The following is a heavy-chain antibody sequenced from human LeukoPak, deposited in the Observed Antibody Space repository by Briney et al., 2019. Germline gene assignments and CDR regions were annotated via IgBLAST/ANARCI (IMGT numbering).Heavy chain of an antibody. CDR3: AKGAVDIEYYFDY. D-gene: IGHD5-12*01. J-gene: IGHJ4*02. Sequence: GGSLRLSCAASGFTFSSYGMHWVRQAPGKGLEWVAVISYDGSNKYYADSVKGRFTISRDNCKNTLYLQMNSLRAEDTAVYYCAKGAVDIEYYFDYWGQGTLVTVSS. CDR1: GFTFSSYG. CDR2: ISYDGSNK. V-gene: IGHV3-30*18.